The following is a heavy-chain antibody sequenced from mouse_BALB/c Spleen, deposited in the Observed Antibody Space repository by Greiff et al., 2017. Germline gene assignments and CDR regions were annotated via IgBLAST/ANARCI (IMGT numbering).Heavy chain of an antibody. CDR2: ISSGGSYT. D-gene: IGHD1-1*01. V-gene: IGHV5-6*01. CDR1: GFTFSSYG. J-gene: IGHJ2*01. Sequence: EVMLVESGGDLVKPGGSLKLSCAASGFTFSSYGMSWVRQTPDKRLEWVATISSGGSYTYYPDSVKGRFTISRDNAKNTLYLQMSSLKSEDTAMYYCARGVLRYYFDYWGQGTTLTVSS. CDR3: ARGVLRYYFDY.